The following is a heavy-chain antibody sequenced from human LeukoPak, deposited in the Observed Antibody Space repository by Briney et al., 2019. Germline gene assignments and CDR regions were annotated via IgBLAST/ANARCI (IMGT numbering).Heavy chain of an antibody. V-gene: IGHV4-34*01. CDR1: GGSFSGYY. J-gene: IGHJ4*02. Sequence: KPSETLSLTCAVYGGSFSGYYWSWIRQPPGKGLEWIGEINHSGSTNYNPSLKSRVTISVDTSKNQFSLKLSSVTAADTAVYYCARALSSGYYSLNYWGQGILATVSS. CDR2: INHSGST. D-gene: IGHD3-22*01. CDR3: ARALSSGYYSLNY.